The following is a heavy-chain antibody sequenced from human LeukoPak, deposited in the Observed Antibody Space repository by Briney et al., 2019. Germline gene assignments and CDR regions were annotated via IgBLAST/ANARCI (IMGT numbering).Heavy chain of an antibody. V-gene: IGHV4-38-2*02. CDR2: IYHGGST. J-gene: IGHJ4*02. Sequence: SETLSLACTVSGYSISSGYYWGWIRQPPGKGLEWIGSIYHGGSTYYNPSLKSRVTISVDTSKNQFSLKLSSVTAADTAVYYCAALDPQLASLDYWGQGTLVTVSS. CDR3: AALDPQLASLDY. CDR1: GYSISSGYY. D-gene: IGHD3-3*02.